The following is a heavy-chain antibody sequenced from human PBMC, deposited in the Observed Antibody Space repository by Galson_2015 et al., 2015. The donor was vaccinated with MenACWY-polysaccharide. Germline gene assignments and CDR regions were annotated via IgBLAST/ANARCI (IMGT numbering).Heavy chain of an antibody. Sequence: SVKVSCKASGSTFTSYDINWVRQATGQGLEWMGWMNPNSGNTGYAQKFQGRVTMTRNTSISTAYMELSSLRSEDTAVYYCARAYCAGDCSRDDFDIWGQGTMVTVSS. CDR1: GSTFTSYD. CDR2: MNPNSGNT. J-gene: IGHJ3*02. D-gene: IGHD2-21*02. CDR3: ARAYCAGDCSRDDFDI. V-gene: IGHV1-8*01.